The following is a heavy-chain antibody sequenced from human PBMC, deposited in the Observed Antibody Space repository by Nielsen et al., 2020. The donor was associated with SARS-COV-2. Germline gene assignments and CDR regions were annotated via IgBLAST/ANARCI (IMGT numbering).Heavy chain of an antibody. CDR2: IYYSGST. Sequence: SETLSLTCTVSGGSISSYYWSWTRQPPGKGLEWIGYIYYSGSTNYNPSLKSRVTISVDTSKNQFSLKLSSVTAADTAVYYCARDRGGWPHLGFDPWGQGTLVTVSS. D-gene: IGHD6-19*01. J-gene: IGHJ5*02. V-gene: IGHV4-59*01. CDR3: ARDRGGWPHLGFDP. CDR1: GGSISSYY.